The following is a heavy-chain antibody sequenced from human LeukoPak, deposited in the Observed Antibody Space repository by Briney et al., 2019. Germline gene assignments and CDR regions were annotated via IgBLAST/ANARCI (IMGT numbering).Heavy chain of an antibody. Sequence: GASVKVSCKASGGTFSSYAISWVRQAPGQGLEWMGGIIPIFGTANYAQKFQGRVTITTDESTSTAYMELSSLRSEDTAVYYCARGPLGLGAYYYYYYMDVWGKGTTVTVSS. D-gene: IGHD3-10*01. CDR3: ARGPLGLGAYYYYYYMDV. CDR2: IIPIFGTA. CDR1: GGTFSSYA. J-gene: IGHJ6*03. V-gene: IGHV1-69*05.